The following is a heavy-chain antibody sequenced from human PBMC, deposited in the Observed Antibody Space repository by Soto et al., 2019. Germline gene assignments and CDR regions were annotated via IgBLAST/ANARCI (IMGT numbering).Heavy chain of an antibody. CDR3: AREGSGYSYGKYFDY. J-gene: IGHJ4*02. V-gene: IGHV4-59*06. D-gene: IGHD5-18*01. CDR2: IYHSGST. Sequence: SETLSLTCSVSGGFISSSYWSWIRQHPGKGLEWIGYIYHSGSTYYNPSLKSRVTMSVDTSKNQFSLKLSSVTAADTAIYYCAREGSGYSYGKYFDYWGQGTLVTVSS. CDR1: GGFISSSY.